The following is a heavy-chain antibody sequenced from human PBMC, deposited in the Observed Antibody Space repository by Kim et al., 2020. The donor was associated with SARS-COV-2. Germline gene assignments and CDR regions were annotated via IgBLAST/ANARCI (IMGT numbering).Heavy chain of an antibody. D-gene: IGHD3-10*01. CDR3: ARGRNYYGSGSYYAAFDY. CDR1: GGSISSYY. V-gene: IGHV4-59*13. Sequence: SETLSLTCTVSGGSISSYYWSWIRQPPGKGLEWIGSIYYSGSTNYKPSLKSRVTISVDTSKNQFSLKLSSVTAADTAVYYCARGRNYYGSGSYYAAFDYWGQGTLVTVST. CDR2: IYYSGST. J-gene: IGHJ4*02.